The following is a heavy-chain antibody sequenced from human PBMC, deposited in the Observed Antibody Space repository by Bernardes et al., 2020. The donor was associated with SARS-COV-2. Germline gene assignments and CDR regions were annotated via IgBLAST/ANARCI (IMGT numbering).Heavy chain of an antibody. CDR1: GFTFSTNY. D-gene: IGHD6-13*01. V-gene: IGHV3-66*02. CDR2: IYRGGST. J-gene: IGHJ4*02. CDR3: ARRSASNWSHDC. Sequence: GGSLRLSCVASGFTFSTNYMSWVRQAPGKGLEWVSVIYRGGSTYYADAVKGRFTISRDNSKNTLYLQMNSLRPEDTAVYYCARRSASNWSHDCWGQGTLVTVSS.